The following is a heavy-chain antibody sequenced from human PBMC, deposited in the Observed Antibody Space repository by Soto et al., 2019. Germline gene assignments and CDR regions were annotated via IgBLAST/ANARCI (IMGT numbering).Heavy chain of an antibody. CDR1: GGSISSSSYY. Sequence: SETLSLTCTVSGGSISSSSYYWGWIRQPPGKGLEWIGSIYYSGSTYYNPSLKSRVTISVDTSKDQFSLKLSSVTAADTAVYYCARHDGICSGGSCYSEWFDPWGQGTLVTVSS. D-gene: IGHD2-15*01. CDR2: IYYSGST. J-gene: IGHJ5*02. V-gene: IGHV4-39*01. CDR3: ARHDGICSGGSCYSEWFDP.